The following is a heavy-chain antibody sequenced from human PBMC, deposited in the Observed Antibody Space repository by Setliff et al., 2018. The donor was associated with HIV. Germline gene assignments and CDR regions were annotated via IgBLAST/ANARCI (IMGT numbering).Heavy chain of an antibody. V-gene: IGHV3-48*01. Sequence: PGGSLRLSCAASGFTLRTHSMNWVRQAPGKGLEWVSYISSTIYYADSVKGRFTISRDNANNSLYLQMNSLRAEDTAVYYCARDLMPQDIVVVPAAIGPDYWGQGTLVTV. J-gene: IGHJ4*02. D-gene: IGHD2-2*02. CDR3: ARDLMPQDIVVVPAAIGPDY. CDR1: GFTLRTHS. CDR2: ISSTI.